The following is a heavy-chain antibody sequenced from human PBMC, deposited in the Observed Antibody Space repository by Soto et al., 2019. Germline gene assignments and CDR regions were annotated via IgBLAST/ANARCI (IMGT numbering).Heavy chain of an antibody. D-gene: IGHD3-9*01. CDR3: ARQPRILTGYSGHFDY. CDR2: IWNDGSTT. J-gene: IGHJ4*02. CDR1: GFSFGPSG. Sequence: HPGGSLRLSCATSGFSFGPSGMHWVRQAPGKGLEWVAIIWNDGSTTYYADSVRDRFTISRDNSKNTLYLQMNSLRDEDTAVYYCARQPRILTGYSGHFDYWGQGTLVTVSS. V-gene: IGHV3-33*01.